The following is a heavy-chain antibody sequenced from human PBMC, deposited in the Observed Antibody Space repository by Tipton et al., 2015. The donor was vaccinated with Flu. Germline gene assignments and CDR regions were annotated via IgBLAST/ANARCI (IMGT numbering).Heavy chain of an antibody. Sequence: TLSLTCAVYGGSFSGYYWTYIRQPPGKGLEWIGEINHSGDTNYNPSLKSRVTISVDTSKNQFSLKLTPVTAADTAVYSCARALRTTGFDYWGQGTLVTVSP. D-gene: IGHD1-1*01. CDR1: GGSFSGYY. CDR3: ARALRTTGFDY. J-gene: IGHJ4*02. CDR2: INHSGDT. V-gene: IGHV4-34*01.